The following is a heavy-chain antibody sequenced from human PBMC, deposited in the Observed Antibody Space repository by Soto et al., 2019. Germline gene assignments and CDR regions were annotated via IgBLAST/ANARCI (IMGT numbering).Heavy chain of an antibody. CDR3: ARAWGRVFDY. CDR2: IYYSGST. CDR1: GASISSYY. J-gene: IGHJ4*02. V-gene: IGHV4-59*01. Sequence: QVQLQESGPGLVNPSETLSLTCTVSGASISSYYWCWIRQPPGKGLEWIGYIYYSGSTNYNPALKSRVTISVDTSNNQFYLKLSSVTAADTAVYYCARAWGRVFDYWGQGTLVTVSS. D-gene: IGHD2-15*01.